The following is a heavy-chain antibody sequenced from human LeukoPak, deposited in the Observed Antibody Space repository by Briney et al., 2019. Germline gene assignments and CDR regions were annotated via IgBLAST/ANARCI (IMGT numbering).Heavy chain of an antibody. V-gene: IGHV3-53*01. J-gene: IGHJ5*02. Sequence: PGGSLRLSCAASGFTVSSNYMSWVRQAPGKGLEWVSVIYSGGSTYYADSVKGRFTISRDNSKNTLYLQMNSLRAEDTAVYHCARSYGDYAGINWFDPWGLGTLVTVSS. CDR1: GFTVSSNY. CDR3: ARSYGDYAGINWFDP. CDR2: IYSGGST. D-gene: IGHD4-17*01.